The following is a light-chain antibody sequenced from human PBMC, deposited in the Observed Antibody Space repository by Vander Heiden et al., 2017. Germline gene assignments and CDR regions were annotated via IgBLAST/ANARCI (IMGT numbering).Light chain of an antibody. Sequence: DIVITQSPDVLAVSLGERATINCKSSQSVLHSSNNKNYLAWYQQKPGQPPKLLIYWASTRESGVPDRFSGSGSGTDFTLAISSLQAEDVAVYYCQQYYTTPHTFGQGTKLEIK. V-gene: IGKV4-1*01. CDR1: QSVLHSSNNKNY. J-gene: IGKJ2*01. CDR2: WAS. CDR3: QQYYTTPHT.